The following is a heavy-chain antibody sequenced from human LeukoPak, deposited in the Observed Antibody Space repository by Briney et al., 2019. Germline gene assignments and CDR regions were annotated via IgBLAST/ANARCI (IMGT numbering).Heavy chain of an antibody. V-gene: IGHV1-3*01. J-gene: IGHJ4*02. CDR2: INAGNGHT. Sequence: APVKVSCKASGYTFSGYAIHWVRQAPGQRFEWMGWINAGNGHTKYSQNFQGRVTITRDSSANIVYVDVSSLTSEDTAVYYCARGIWSATRVDYYLDNWGRGTLVTVSS. CDR3: ARGIWSATRVDYYLDN. D-gene: IGHD5-24*01. CDR1: GYTFSGYA.